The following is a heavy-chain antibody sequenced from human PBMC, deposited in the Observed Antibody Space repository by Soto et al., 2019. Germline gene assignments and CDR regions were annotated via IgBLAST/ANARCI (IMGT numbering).Heavy chain of an antibody. CDR3: AQRLCSSTSCYFDY. CDR1: GFSLSTSGVG. J-gene: IGHJ4*02. CDR2: IYWDDDK. Sequence: SGPTLVNPTQTLTLTCTFSGFSLSTSGVGVGWIRQPPGKALEWLAFIYWDDDKRYSPSLKSRLTITKDTSKNQVVLTMTNMDPVDTATYYCAQRLCSSTSCYFDYWGQGTLVTVSS. D-gene: IGHD2-2*01. V-gene: IGHV2-5*02.